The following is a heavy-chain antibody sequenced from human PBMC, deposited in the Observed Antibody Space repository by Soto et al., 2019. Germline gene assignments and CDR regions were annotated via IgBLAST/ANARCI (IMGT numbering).Heavy chain of an antibody. CDR3: TRRTCSEGTCYSDP. CDR2: IDPSDSYT. Sequence: PGESLKISCKCSGYSFTSYWINWVRQMPGKGLEWMGRIDPSDSYTNYSPSFQGHVSISADKSINTAYLQWSSLKASDTAMYYCTRRTCSEGTCYSDPWGQGTLVTVSS. CDR1: GYSFTSYW. D-gene: IGHD2-15*01. J-gene: IGHJ5*02. V-gene: IGHV5-10-1*01.